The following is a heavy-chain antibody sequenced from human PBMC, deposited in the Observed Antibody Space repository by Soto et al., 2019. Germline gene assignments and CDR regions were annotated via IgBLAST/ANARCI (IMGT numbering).Heavy chain of an antibody. J-gene: IGHJ4*02. CDR2: IHYSGST. V-gene: IGHV4-39*01. Sequence: SETLSLTCTVSGGSIGSNIYYWGWIRQPPGKGLEWIGNIHYSGSTYYDSSLKTRVTISVDTSKNQFSLKLSSVTAADTAVYYCASQHYYTSSGYYVGYWGQGTLVTVSS. D-gene: IGHD3-22*01. CDR3: ASQHYYTSSGYYVGY. CDR1: GGSIGSNIYY.